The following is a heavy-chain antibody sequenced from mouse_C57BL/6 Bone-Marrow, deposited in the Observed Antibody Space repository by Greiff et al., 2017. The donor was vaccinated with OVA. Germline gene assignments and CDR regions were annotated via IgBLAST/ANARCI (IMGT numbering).Heavy chain of an antibody. V-gene: IGHV1-26*01. D-gene: IGHD1-1*01. Sequence: EVQLQQSGPELVKPGASVKISCKASGYTFTDYYMNWVKQSHGKSLEWIGDINPNNGGTSYNQKFKGKATLTVDKSSSTAYMELRSLTSEDSAVYYCARAGMYYYGSSYVRFAYWGQGTLVTVSA. J-gene: IGHJ3*01. CDR3: ARAGMYYYGSSYVRFAY. CDR2: INPNNGGT. CDR1: GYTFTDYY.